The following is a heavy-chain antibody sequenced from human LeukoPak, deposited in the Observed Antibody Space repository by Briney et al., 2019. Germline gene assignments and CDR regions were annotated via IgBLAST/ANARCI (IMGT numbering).Heavy chain of an antibody. V-gene: IGHV3-23*01. CDR2: ISGSGGST. J-gene: IGHJ4*02. Sequence: PGGSLGLSCAASGFTFSSYAMSWVRQAPGKGLEWVSAISGSGGSTYYADSVKGRFTISRDNSKNTVYLQMNSLRVEDTAIYYCARHLGVTTARYCFDYWGQGTLVTVSS. CDR1: GFTFSSYA. D-gene: IGHD6-6*01. CDR3: ARHLGVTTARYCFDY.